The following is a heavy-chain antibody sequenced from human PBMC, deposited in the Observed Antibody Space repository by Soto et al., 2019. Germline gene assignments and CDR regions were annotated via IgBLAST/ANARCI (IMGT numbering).Heavy chain of an antibody. CDR3: TKDIGSSWYGIFHY. CDR2: ISWNSVSI. J-gene: IGHJ4*02. CDR1: GFTFEDYA. D-gene: IGHD6-13*01. V-gene: IGHV3-9*01. Sequence: EVQLVESGGGLVQPGRSLRLSCAASGFTFEDYAMHWVRRVPGKGLEWVSGISWNSVSIGYADSVRGRFTIARDNAKNSLYLRMNSLRAEDTAFYYCTKDIGSSWYGIFHYWGQGAQVTVSS.